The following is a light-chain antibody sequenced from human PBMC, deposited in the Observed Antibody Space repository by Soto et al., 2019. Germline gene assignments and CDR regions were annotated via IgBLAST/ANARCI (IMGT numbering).Light chain of an antibody. Sequence: QSVLTQPPSVSGAPGQRVTISCTGSSSNIGAGYDEHWYQQLPGTAPKLLIYVNNNRPSGVPDRFSGSKSGTSASLTITGLQADDEADYYCQSCDSSLSVVFGGGTKLTVL. V-gene: IGLV1-40*01. CDR3: QSCDSSLSVV. J-gene: IGLJ2*01. CDR1: SSNIGAGYD. CDR2: VNN.